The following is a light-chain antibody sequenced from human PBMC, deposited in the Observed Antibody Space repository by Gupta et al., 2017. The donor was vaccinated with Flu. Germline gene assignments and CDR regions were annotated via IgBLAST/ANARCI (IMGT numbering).Light chain of an antibody. Sequence: NCKSSQSVLNSSNNKNYLAWYQQKPGQCPNVLIYLASTRESGFPYRFSGSGPGTDFTPTISALQAEDVAVYYCHQYYSIPVTFGQGTKLEIK. V-gene: IGKV4-1*01. J-gene: IGKJ2*01. CDR2: LAS. CDR1: QSVLNSSNNKNY. CDR3: HQYYSIPVT.